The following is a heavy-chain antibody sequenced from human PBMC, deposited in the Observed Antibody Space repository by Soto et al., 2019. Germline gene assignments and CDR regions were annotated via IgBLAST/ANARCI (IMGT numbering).Heavy chain of an antibody. CDR2: INPNSGAT. V-gene: IGHV1-2*02. CDR1: GYTFTGYF. Sequence: ASGKVSCKAAGYTFTGYFMHWVRQAPGQGLEWMGWINPNSGATKYAQKFQGRVTLSRDTSIRTAYMELSGLRSDDTAVYYCARGGGTILAPLPWGQGTLVTVSS. D-gene: IGHD3-3*01. CDR3: ARGGGTILAPLP. J-gene: IGHJ5*02.